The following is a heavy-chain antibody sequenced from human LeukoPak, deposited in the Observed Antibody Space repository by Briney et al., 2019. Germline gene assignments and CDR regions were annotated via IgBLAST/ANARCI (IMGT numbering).Heavy chain of an antibody. V-gene: IGHV3-53*01. D-gene: IGHD2-8*01. J-gene: IGHJ4*02. CDR1: GFTVSSNY. CDR2: IYSGGST. Sequence: PGGSLRLSCAASGFTVSSNYMSWVRQAPGKGLEWVSVIYSGGSTYYAGSVKGRFTISRDNSKNTLYLQMNSLRAEDTAVYYCARVQLGCMDYWGQGTLVTVSS. CDR3: ARVQLGCMDY.